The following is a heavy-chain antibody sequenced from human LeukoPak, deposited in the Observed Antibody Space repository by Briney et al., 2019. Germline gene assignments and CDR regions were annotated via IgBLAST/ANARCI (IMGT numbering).Heavy chain of an antibody. D-gene: IGHD2-2*01. CDR2: INPNSGGT. V-gene: IGHV1-2*02. Sequence: ASVKVSCKTSGYTFTTYYMHWVRQAPGQGLEWMGWINPNSGGTNSAQTFQGRVSMTRDTSISTAHMELSRLRSDDTAVYYCATYPSTVAPGGMDVWGQGTTVTVSS. CDR1: GYTFTTYY. CDR3: ATYPSTVAPGGMDV. J-gene: IGHJ6*02.